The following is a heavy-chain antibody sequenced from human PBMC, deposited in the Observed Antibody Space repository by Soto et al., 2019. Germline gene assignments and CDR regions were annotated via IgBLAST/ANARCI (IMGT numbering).Heavy chain of an antibody. CDR3: ARQGYCSGTSCSNTYYFYYYMDV. CDR2: IYYSGST. CDR1: GGSIRNYY. D-gene: IGHD2-2*01. V-gene: IGHV4-59*08. Sequence: SETLSLTCTVSGGSIRNYYWSWIRQPPGKGLEWIGYIYYSGSTDYNPSLESRVTISVDTSKNQFSLKLSSVTAADTAVYYCARQGYCSGTSCSNTYYFYYYMDVWGKGTTVTVSS. J-gene: IGHJ6*03.